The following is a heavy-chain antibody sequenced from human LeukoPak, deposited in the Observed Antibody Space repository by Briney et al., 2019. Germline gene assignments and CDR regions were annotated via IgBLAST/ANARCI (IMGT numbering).Heavy chain of an antibody. Sequence: SETLSLTCTVSGDSINNYYWSWIRQPAGKGLEWIGRIYSTGTTNYNPSLKSRVTMSVDTSKNQFSLKLSSVTAADTAVYYCAKVRYGTSNWFDPWGQGTLVTVSS. CDR3: AKVRYGTSNWFDP. V-gene: IGHV4-4*07. D-gene: IGHD4-17*01. CDR2: IYSTGTT. CDR1: GDSINNYY. J-gene: IGHJ5*02.